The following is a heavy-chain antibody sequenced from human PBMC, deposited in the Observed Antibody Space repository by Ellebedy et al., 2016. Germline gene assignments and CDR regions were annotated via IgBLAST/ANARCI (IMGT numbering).Heavy chain of an antibody. Sequence: SETLSLTCTVSGGSISSYYWSWIRQPPGKGLEWIGYIYYSGSTNYNPSLKSRVTISVDTSKNQFSLKLSSVTAADTAVYYCARGKPYYYDSRHAFDIWGQGTMVTVSS. CDR1: GGSISSYY. CDR2: IYYSGST. D-gene: IGHD3-22*01. CDR3: ARGKPYYYDSRHAFDI. V-gene: IGHV4-59*01. J-gene: IGHJ3*02.